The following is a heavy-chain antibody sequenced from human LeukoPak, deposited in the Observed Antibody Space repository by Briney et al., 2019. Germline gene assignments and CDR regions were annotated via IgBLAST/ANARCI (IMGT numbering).Heavy chain of an antibody. CDR1: GFTFSSYA. CDR2: ISGSGGST. D-gene: IGHD3-10*01. J-gene: IGHJ3*02. CDR3: AKGLAHGSYYAFDI. V-gene: IGHV3-23*01. Sequence: GGSLRLSCAASGFTFSSYAMSWVRQAPGKGLEWVSAISGSGGSTNYADSVKGRFTISRDSSRNTLYLLMDSLRAEDTAVYYCAKGLAHGSYYAFDIWGQGTMVTVSS.